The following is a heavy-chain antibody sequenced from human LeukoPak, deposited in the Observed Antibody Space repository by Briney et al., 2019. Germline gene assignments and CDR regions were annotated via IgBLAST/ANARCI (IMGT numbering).Heavy chain of an antibody. CDR1: GFTFNTDA. CDR2: ISTDGGGT. V-gene: IGHV3-64D*06. CDR3: VKYHTSCYSV. J-gene: IGHJ4*02. Sequence: GGSLRLSCSASGFTFNTDAMHWVRQAPGEGREYVSAISTDGGGTYYADSVKGRFTISRDNSKNTLYLQKSSLRAEDTAVYYCVKYHTSCYSVWGQGTLVTVSS. D-gene: IGHD2-15*01.